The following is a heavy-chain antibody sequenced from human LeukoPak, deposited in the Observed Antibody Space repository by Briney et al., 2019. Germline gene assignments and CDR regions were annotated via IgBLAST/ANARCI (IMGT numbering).Heavy chain of an antibody. J-gene: IGHJ4*02. CDR2: INHSRST. V-gene: IGHV4-34*01. CDR1: GGSFSGYY. D-gene: IGHD6-6*01. CDR3: ARGDSSSKGVDY. Sequence: PSETLSLTCAVYGGSFSGYYWSWIRQPPGKGLEWIGEINHSRSTNYNPSLKSRVTISVDTSKNQFSLKLSSVTAADTAVYYCARGDSSSKGVDYWGQGTLVTVSS.